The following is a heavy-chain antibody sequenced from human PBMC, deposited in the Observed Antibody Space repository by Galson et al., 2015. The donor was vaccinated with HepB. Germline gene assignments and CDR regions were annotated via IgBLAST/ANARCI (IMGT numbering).Heavy chain of an antibody. CDR1: SYG. D-gene: IGHD2-15*01. CDR2: IWYDGSNK. J-gene: IGHJ5*02. Sequence: SYGMHWVRQAPGKGLEWVAVIWYDGSNKYYADSVKGRFTISRDNSKNTLYLQMNSLRAEDTAVYYCARDNMDCSGGSCGHWFDPWGQGTLVTVSS. V-gene: IGHV3-33*01. CDR3: ARDNMDCSGGSCGHWFDP.